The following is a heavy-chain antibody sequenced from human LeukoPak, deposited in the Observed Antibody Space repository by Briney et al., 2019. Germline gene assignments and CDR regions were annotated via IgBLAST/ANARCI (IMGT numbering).Heavy chain of an antibody. CDR1: GVSITSSNYY. D-gene: IGHD6-19*01. J-gene: IGHJ4*02. CDR2: IYFSGNT. V-gene: IGHV4-39*07. Sequence: SETLSLTCTVSGVSITSSNYYWGWIRQPPGKGLEWIGSIYFSGNTYYNPSLKSRGTISVDASKKQLSLRLTSVTAADTAVYFCARGRLAVAFDSWGQGTLVTDSS. CDR3: ARGRLAVAFDS.